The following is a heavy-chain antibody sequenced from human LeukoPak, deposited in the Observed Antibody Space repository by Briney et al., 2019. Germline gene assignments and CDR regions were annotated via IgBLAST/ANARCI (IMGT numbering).Heavy chain of an antibody. J-gene: IGHJ4*02. D-gene: IGHD2-2*01. Sequence: GGSLRLSCAASGFTFSNAWMSWVRQAPGKGLEWVGRIKSKTDGGTTGYAAPVKGRFTISRDDSKNTLYLQMNSLKTEDTAVYYCTTGNVVVPAAIPYFDYWGQGTLVTVSS. V-gene: IGHV3-15*01. CDR1: GFTFSNAW. CDR2: IKSKTDGGTT. CDR3: TTGNVVVPAAIPYFDY.